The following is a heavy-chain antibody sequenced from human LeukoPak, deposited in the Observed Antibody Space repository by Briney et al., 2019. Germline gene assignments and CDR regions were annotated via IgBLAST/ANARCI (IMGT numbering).Heavy chain of an antibody. V-gene: IGHV3-30*04. Sequence: PGRSLRLSCAASGFTFSSYAMHWVRQAPGKGLEWEAVISYDGRNKYYADSVKGRLTISRDNSKNTLYLQMNSVRAEDTAVYDCERSWLIYWGQGTLVTVSS. CDR1: GFTFSSYA. D-gene: IGHD3-10*01. J-gene: IGHJ4*02. CDR2: ISYDGRNK. CDR3: ERSWLIY.